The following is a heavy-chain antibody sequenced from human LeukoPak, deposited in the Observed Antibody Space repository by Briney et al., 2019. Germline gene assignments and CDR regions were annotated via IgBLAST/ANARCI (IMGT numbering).Heavy chain of an antibody. D-gene: IGHD3-22*01. CDR1: GGSISSYY. Sequence: SETLSLTCTVSGGSISSYYWSWIRQPAGKGLEWIGRIYTSGSTNYNPSLKSRVTMSVDTSKNQFSLKLSSVTAADTAVYYCAGGYDYYDSSGYPTFNFDYWGQGTLVTVSS. CDR2: IYTSGST. CDR3: AGGYDYYDSSGYPTFNFDY. J-gene: IGHJ4*02. V-gene: IGHV4-4*07.